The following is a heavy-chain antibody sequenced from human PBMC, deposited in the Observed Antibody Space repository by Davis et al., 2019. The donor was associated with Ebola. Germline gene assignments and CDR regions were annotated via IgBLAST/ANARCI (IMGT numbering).Heavy chain of an antibody. CDR2: INPNSGGT. V-gene: IGHV1-2*02. Sequence: SVKVSCKASGYPFPRYYMHWVRQAPGQGLEWMGWINPNSGGTNYAQKFQGRVTLTRDTSISTAYMELSRLRSDDTAVYYCARSMPHIYYFDDRGQGTRVTVSS. CDR1: GYPFPRYY. CDR3: ARSMPHIYYFDD. D-gene: IGHD2-2*01. J-gene: IGHJ4*02.